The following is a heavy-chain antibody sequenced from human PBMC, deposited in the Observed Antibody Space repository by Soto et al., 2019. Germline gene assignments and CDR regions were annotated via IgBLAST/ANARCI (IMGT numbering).Heavy chain of an antibody. V-gene: IGHV1-3*01. CDR3: ARALGVVTDDY. CDR2: INAGNGNT. D-gene: IGHD2-15*01. Sequence: QVQLVQSGAEVKKPGASVKVSCKASGYTFSSYAMHWVRQAPGQRLEWMGWINAGNGNTKYSQKFQGRVTITRDTSASTAYMELSSLRSEDTAVYYCARALGVVTDDYWGQGTLVTVSS. CDR1: GYTFSSYA. J-gene: IGHJ4*02.